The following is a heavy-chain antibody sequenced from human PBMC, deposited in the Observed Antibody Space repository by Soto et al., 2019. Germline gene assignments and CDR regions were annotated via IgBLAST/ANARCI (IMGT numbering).Heavy chain of an antibody. Sequence: QVQLVQSGAEVKKPGSSVKVSCKASGGTFSSYAISWVRQAPGQGLEWMGGIIPIFGTADYAQKFQGRVTMTADESTTTAYMDLSSLRSEDTAVYYCATQGLTNSYYYGMDVWGQGTTVTVSS. J-gene: IGHJ6*02. D-gene: IGHD3-22*01. CDR3: ATQGLTNSYYYGMDV. CDR1: GGTFSSYA. V-gene: IGHV1-69*12. CDR2: IIPIFGTA.